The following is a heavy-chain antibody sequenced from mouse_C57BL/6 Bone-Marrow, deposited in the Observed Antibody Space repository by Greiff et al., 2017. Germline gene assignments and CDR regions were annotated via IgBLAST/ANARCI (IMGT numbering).Heavy chain of an antibody. V-gene: IGHV1-58*01. CDR2: IYIGNGYT. Sequence: VQLQQSGAELVRPGSSVKMSCKTSGYTFTRYGINWVQQRPGQGLEWIGYIYIGNGYTESNEKFKGKATLTSDTSSSTAYMPLSSLTSENSAIYFCARELRRRGNYFDFWGQGTTLTVSS. J-gene: IGHJ2*01. CDR1: GYTFTRYG. D-gene: IGHD4-1*01. CDR3: ARELRRRGNYFDF.